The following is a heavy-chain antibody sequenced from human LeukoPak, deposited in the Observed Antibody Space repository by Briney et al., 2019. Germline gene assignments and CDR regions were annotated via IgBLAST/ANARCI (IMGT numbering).Heavy chain of an antibody. CDR1: GGSISSSSYY. Sequence: SETLSLTCTVSGGSISSSSYYWGWIRQPPGKGLEWIGSIYYSGSTYYNPSLKGRVTISVDTSKNQCSLKLSSVTAADTAVYYCASERNWAYWYFDLWGRGTLVTVSS. J-gene: IGHJ2*01. V-gene: IGHV4-39*01. D-gene: IGHD7-27*01. CDR2: IYYSGST. CDR3: ASERNWAYWYFDL.